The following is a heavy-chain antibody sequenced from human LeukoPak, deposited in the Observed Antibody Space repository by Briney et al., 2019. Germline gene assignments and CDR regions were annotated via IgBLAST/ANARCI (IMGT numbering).Heavy chain of an antibody. V-gene: IGHV3-30*04. CDR2: ISYDGSNK. Sequence: PGRSLRLSCAASGFTFSSYAMHWVRQAPGKGLEWVAVISYDGSNKYYADSVKGRFTISRDNSKNTLYLQMNSLRSEDTAVYYCARYYSGWYYFDYWGQGTLVTVSS. D-gene: IGHD6-19*01. J-gene: IGHJ4*02. CDR1: GFTFSSYA. CDR3: ARYYSGWYYFDY.